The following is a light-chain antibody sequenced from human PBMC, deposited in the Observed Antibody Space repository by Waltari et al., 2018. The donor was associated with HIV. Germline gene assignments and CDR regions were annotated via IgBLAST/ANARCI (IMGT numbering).Light chain of an antibody. Sequence: EVVMTQSPAILSVSPGERASLSSRATQSLGYNLAWYQKTLGQAHRRLIYGASIRATDIPASFSRCGSGKVCTPAISSLQSEDCALCFWQQYKNWGTFGGGT. CDR3: QQYKNWGT. CDR2: GAS. V-gene: IGKV3-15*01. CDR1: QSLGYN. J-gene: IGKJ4*01.